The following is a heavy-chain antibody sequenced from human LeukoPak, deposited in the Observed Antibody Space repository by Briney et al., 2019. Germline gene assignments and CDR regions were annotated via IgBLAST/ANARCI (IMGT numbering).Heavy chain of an antibody. J-gene: IGHJ5*02. CDR2: IYPGESDT. CDR3: ARQDYYDSSGYSGNWFDP. CDR1: GYSFTSYW. D-gene: IGHD3-22*01. V-gene: IGHV5-51*01. Sequence: GGSLHISCKASGYSFTSYWIGWAGRMPGKGLEGMGIIYPGESDTRYNPSFQGQVTISADKSISTDHLQWSSLKASDTAMYYCARQDYYDSSGYSGNWFDPWGQGTLVTVSS.